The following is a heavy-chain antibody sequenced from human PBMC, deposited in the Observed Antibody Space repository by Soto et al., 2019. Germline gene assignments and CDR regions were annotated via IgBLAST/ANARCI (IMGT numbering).Heavy chain of an antibody. CDR2: INSDGSST. V-gene: IGHV3-74*01. D-gene: IGHD3-10*01. Sequence: GGSLRLSCAASGFTFSSYWMHWVRQAPGKGLVWVSRINSDGSSTSYADSVKGRFTISRDNAKNTLYLQMNSLRAEDTAVYYCARSLWETGSYYNDYYYYYYMDVWGKGTTVTVSS. CDR1: GFTFSSYW. CDR3: ARSLWETGSYYNDYYYYYYMDV. J-gene: IGHJ6*03.